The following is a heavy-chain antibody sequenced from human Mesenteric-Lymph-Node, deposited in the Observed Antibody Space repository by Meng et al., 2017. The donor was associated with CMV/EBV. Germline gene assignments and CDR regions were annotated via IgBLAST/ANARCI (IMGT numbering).Heavy chain of an antibody. Sequence: QIQLQPPGPGLVNASQTLSVTCTSAWDSNPSNNAAWNWIRQSPSRGLEWLGRTYSRSESYNDYAVSVKSRISVNLDTSKNQLSLHLNFVTPEDTAVYYCAYFGDLPPLWWGQGTLVTVSS. CDR2: TYSRSESYN. J-gene: IGHJ4*02. V-gene: IGHV6-1*01. D-gene: IGHD3-16*01. CDR3: AYFGDLPPLW. CDR1: WDSNPSNNAA.